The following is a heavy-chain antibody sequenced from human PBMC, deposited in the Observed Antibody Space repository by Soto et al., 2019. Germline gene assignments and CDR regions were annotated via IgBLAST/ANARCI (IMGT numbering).Heavy chain of an antibody. J-gene: IGHJ4*02. CDR2: ASYDGSET. CDR1: GFDFRSYG. CDR3: VRDSGWPILNFDS. D-gene: IGHD3-10*01. V-gene: IGHV3-30*03. Sequence: GGSLRLSCTASGFDFRSYGIHWVRQAPGRGLEWVAAASYDGSETYYADSAKGRFTVSKEISKNTAFLQMNALRHEDTAVYSCVRDSGWPILNFDSWGQGTLVTVSS.